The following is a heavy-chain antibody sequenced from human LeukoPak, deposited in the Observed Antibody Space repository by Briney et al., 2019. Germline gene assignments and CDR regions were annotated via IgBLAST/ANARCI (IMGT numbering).Heavy chain of an antibody. D-gene: IGHD6-19*01. CDR1: GFTFSSYS. Sequence: GGSLRLSCAASGFTFSSYSMNWVRQAPGKGLEWVSSISSSSTYIYYADSLKGRFTISRDNAKNSLYLQMNSLRAEDTAVYYCARAIAVAGPYYFDYWGQGTLVAVSS. CDR3: ARAIAVAGPYYFDY. J-gene: IGHJ4*02. V-gene: IGHV3-21*01. CDR2: ISSSSTYI.